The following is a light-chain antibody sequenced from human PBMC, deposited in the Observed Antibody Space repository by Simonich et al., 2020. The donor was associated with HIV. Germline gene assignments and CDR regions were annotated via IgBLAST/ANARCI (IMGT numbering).Light chain of an antibody. V-gene: IGKV3-15*01. J-gene: IGKJ1*01. CDR1: QSIASN. Sequence: EIVTTQSPATLSVSPGERATLSCRVSQSIASNLAWYQQKPGQAPRLVSYGASTRATGIPARFSGSGSGTEFTLTISSLQSEDFAVYYCQQYNNWPPWTFGQGTKVEIK. CDR3: QQYNNWPPWT. CDR2: GAS.